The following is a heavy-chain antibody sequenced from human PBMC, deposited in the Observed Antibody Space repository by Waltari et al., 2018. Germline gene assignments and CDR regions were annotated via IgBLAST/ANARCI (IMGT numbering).Heavy chain of an antibody. V-gene: IGHV3-30*03. J-gene: IGHJ3*02. CDR2: ISNDGTNK. D-gene: IGHD6-25*01. CDR1: GFTFSSYG. Sequence: QVQLVESGGGVVQPGRSPKISCAASGFTFSSYGMNGVRQAPGQGLQGGADISNDGTNKYDADSVKGRFTISRDKSKNPVYLRVNSLRAEDTAMYYCARGGSEGAFDMWGQGTKVTVSS. CDR3: ARGGSEGAFDM.